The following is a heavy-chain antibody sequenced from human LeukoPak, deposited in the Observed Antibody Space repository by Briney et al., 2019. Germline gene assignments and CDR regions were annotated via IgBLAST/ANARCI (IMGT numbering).Heavy chain of an antibody. Sequence: GESLKISCQGSGYSFSSYWIGWVRQMPGKGLEWMGIIYPGDSDTRYSPSFQGQVTISADKSISTAYLQWSSLKASDTAMYYCARLRGIPTAGHGADYWGQGTLVTVSS. CDR1: GYSFSSYW. D-gene: IGHD6-13*01. J-gene: IGHJ4*02. CDR2: IYPGDSDT. V-gene: IGHV5-51*01. CDR3: ARLRGIPTAGHGADY.